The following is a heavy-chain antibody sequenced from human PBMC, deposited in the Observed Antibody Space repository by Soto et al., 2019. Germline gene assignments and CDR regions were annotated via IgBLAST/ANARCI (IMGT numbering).Heavy chain of an antibody. D-gene: IGHD2-15*01. CDR3: ARHLLRAEADRFDP. CDR2: IYYTGST. J-gene: IGHJ5*02. Sequence: SETLSLTCTVSGGSIRPTYDHWGWIRQPPGKGLEWIATIYYTGSTYYNPSLKSRVTISVDTSKDQFSLNLRSVTAADTAVYYCARHLLRAEADRFDPWGQGIQVTVSS. V-gene: IGHV4-39*01. CDR1: GGSIRPTYDH.